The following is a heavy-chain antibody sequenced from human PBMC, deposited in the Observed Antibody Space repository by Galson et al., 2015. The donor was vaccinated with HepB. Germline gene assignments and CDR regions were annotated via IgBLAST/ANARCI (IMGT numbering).Heavy chain of an antibody. J-gene: IGHJ5*02. V-gene: IGHV3-21*01. CDR2: ISSSSSYI. D-gene: IGHD4-17*01. CDR1: GFTFSSYS. Sequence: SLRLSCAASGFTFSSYSMNWVRQAPGKGLEWVSSISSSSSYIYYADSVKGRFTISRDNAKNSLYLQMNSLRAEDTAVYYCARDYPRLPETTVTTSFRGPWFDPWGQGTLVTVSS. CDR3: ARDYPRLPETTVTTSFRGPWFDP.